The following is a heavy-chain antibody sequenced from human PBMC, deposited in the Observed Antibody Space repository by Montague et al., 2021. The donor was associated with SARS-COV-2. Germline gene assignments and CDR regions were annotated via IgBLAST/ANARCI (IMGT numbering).Heavy chain of an antibody. CDR1: GFPFSNIW. J-gene: IGHJ6*02. V-gene: IGHV3-7*01. CDR3: AKNGGAHGLDV. Sequence: SLRLSCAASGFPFSNIWMSWVRQAPGKGLEWVANIKPDESEKNYVDPVKGRFSISRDNAKNSLYLQMDNLRAEDTAIYYCAKNGGAHGLDVWGQGTSVSVSS. CDR2: IKPDESEK. D-gene: IGHD4-23*01.